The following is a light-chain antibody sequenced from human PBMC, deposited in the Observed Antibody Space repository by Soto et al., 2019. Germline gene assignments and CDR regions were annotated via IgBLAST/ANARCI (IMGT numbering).Light chain of an antibody. V-gene: IGLV2-14*01. CDR2: DVS. CDR1: SSDVGGYNY. Sequence: QSVLTQPASVSGSPGQSITISCTGTSSDVGGYNYVSWYQQHPGKAPKLMIYDVSDRPSGVSNRFSGSKSGNTASLTISGLQAENEADYYCSSYTSGFYVFGTGTKVTGL. CDR3: SSYTSGFYV. J-gene: IGLJ1*01.